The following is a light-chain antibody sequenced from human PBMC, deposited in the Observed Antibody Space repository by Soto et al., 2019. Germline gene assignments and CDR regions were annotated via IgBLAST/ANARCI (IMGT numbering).Light chain of an antibody. CDR2: DAS. CDR3: QQYATYSPST. Sequence: DIQLTQSPSTLSASEGDRVTITCRASQNIGTWLAWYQHRPGEGPKLLIHDASTLESGVPSRFSGGGSATEFSLTINSLESGDSGTYHCQQYATYSPSTFGQGTTVEIK. V-gene: IGKV1-5*01. CDR1: QNIGTW. J-gene: IGKJ1*01.